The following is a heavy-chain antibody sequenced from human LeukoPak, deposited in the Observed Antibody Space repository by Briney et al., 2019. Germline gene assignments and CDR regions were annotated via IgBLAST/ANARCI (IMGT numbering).Heavy chain of an antibody. D-gene: IGHD6-13*01. J-gene: IGHJ6*02. CDR3: AKGRGSSSWYTVRSYYYYGMDA. Sequence: GGSLRLSCAASGFTFSSYGMHWVRQAPGKGLEWVAVISYDGSNKYYADSVKGRFTISRDNSKNTLYLQMNSLRAEDTAVYYCAKGRGSSSWYTVRSYYYYGMDAWGQGTTVTVSS. CDR1: GFTFSSYG. CDR2: ISYDGSNK. V-gene: IGHV3-30*18.